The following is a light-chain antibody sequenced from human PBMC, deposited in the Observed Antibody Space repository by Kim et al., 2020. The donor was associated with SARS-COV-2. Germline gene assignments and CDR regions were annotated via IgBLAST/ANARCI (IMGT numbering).Light chain of an antibody. CDR1: QSVSSSY. Sequence: EIVLTQSPGTLSLSPGERATLSCRASQSVSSSYLAWYQQKPGQAPRLLIYGASSRATGIPDRFSGSGSGTDFTLTISRLEPEDFAEYYCQQYGSSPGTFGQGTKVDIK. CDR3: QQYGSSPGT. V-gene: IGKV3-20*01. J-gene: IGKJ1*01. CDR2: GAS.